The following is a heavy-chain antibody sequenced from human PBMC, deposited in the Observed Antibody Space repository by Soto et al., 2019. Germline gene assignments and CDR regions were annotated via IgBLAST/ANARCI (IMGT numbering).Heavy chain of an antibody. CDR2: ISDGGGST. CDR3: ARCPGENCARNTIFGVVGEGFDY. D-gene: IGHD3-3*01. Sequence: EVQLLESGGGLVQPGGSLRLSCAASGFTFKNFAMSWVRQAPGKGLEWVSSISDGGGSTYYGDYVKGRFTISRDNSKNTLYLQMNSLRAEDTAVYYCARCPGENCARNTIFGVVGEGFDYLGQGTLVTVSS. J-gene: IGHJ4*02. CDR1: GFTFKNFA. V-gene: IGHV3-23*01.